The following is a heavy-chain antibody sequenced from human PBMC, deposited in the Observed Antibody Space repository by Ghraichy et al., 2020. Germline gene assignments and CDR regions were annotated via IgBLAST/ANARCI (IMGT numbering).Heavy chain of an antibody. CDR3: AKEGWSAYYEYYFDY. D-gene: IGHD3-3*01. CDR2: ISGSGGST. J-gene: IGHJ4*02. Sequence: GGSLRLSCAASGFTFSSYVMSWVRQAPGKGLEWVSAISGSGGSTYYADSVKGLFTISRDNSKNTLYLQMNNLRAEDTAVYYCAKEGWSAYYEYYFDYWGQGTLVTVSS. CDR1: GFTFSSYV. V-gene: IGHV3-23*01.